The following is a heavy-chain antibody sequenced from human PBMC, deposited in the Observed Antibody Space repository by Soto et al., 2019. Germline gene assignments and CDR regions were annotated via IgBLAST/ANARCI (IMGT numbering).Heavy chain of an antibody. CDR2: ISYDGSNT. D-gene: IGHD1-26*01. CDR3: AKGAGDRLSIGMDA. Sequence: QVQLVESGGGVVQPGWSLRLSCAASGFSISDYGMEWVRQAPGKGLEWVALISYDGSNTYYADSVKGRFTISRDNSKDTLFLEMTGMRREDRAVYYCAKGAGDRLSIGMDAWGQGTTVTVSS. CDR1: GFSISDYG. V-gene: IGHV3-30*18. J-gene: IGHJ6*02.